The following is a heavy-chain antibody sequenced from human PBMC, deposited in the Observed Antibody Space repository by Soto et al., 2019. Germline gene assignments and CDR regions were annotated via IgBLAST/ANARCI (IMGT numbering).Heavy chain of an antibody. Sequence: EMQLLESGGGLVQPGGSLRLSCTASGFTLNNYAMSWVRQAPGKGLEWVSSISGRDGSTKYANSVRGRFTISRDDSKNTLDLQMNSLTVEDTALYYCAKGIFSGSYGGACDYWGQGTLVTVSS. J-gene: IGHJ4*02. D-gene: IGHD1-26*01. CDR3: AKGIFSGSYGGACDY. CDR1: GFTLNNYA. CDR2: ISGRDGST. V-gene: IGHV3-23*01.